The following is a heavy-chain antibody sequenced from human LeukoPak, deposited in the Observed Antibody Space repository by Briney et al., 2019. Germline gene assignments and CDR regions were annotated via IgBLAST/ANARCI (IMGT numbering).Heavy chain of an antibody. J-gene: IGHJ6*03. V-gene: IGHV1-2*02. CDR1: GYTYTGYY. CDR3: ATSAGDYRAGHYYYMGV. CDR2: NNPNTAGT. D-gene: IGHD4-11*01. Sequence: GASVQVSCKASGYTYTGYYFHWVRQAPGQGLEWMGWNNPNTAGTNYAQKFLGGVTLTWDTSISTAYMELNRLTSDDTAVYYCATSAGDYRAGHYYYMGVWGKGTSVTVSS.